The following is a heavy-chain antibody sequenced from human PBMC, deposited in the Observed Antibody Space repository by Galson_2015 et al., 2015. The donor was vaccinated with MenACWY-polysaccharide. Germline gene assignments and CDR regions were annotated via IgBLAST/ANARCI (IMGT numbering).Heavy chain of an antibody. J-gene: IGHJ4*02. V-gene: IGHV2-5*08. CDR3: GRLLGRVSFDS. Sequence: PALVTPTQTLSLTCTFSGFSVPATGVGVSWIRQPPGKAPEWLAPIYWDGDKRFSPSLGARLTITKDTSRDQVVLTMTDMDPVDTATDCCGRLLGRVSFDSWGQGTL. CDR1: GFSVPATGVG. CDR2: IYWDGDK. D-gene: IGHD7-27*01.